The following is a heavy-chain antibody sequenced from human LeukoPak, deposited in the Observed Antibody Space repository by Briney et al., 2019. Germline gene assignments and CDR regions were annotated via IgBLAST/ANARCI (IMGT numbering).Heavy chain of an antibody. D-gene: IGHD6-13*01. CDR2: ISGGDNRT. Sequence: GGSLRLSCAASGVTSSRFVMSWVRQAPGKGLEWVSGISGGDNRTHYADSVKGRFAISRDNSKNTLYLQMNSLRAEDTAVYYCARHSSSWYFAFDIWGQGTMVTVSS. V-gene: IGHV3-23*01. J-gene: IGHJ3*02. CDR3: ARHSSSWYFAFDI. CDR1: GVTSSRFV.